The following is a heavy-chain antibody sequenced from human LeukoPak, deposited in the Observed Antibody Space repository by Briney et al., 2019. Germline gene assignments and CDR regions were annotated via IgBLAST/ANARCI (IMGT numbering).Heavy chain of an antibody. Sequence: ASVKVSCTASGGTFSSYAISWVRQAPGQGLEWMGGIIPIFGTANYAQKFQGRVTIAADESTSTAYMELSSLRSEDTAVYYCARAAVAVAGRGGDYFDYWGQGTLVTVSS. CDR3: ARAAVAVAGRGGDYFDY. V-gene: IGHV1-69*13. CDR2: IIPIFGTA. J-gene: IGHJ4*02. CDR1: GGTFSSYA. D-gene: IGHD6-19*01.